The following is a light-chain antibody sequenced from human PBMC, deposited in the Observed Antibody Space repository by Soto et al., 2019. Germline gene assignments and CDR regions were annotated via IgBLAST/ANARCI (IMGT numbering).Light chain of an antibody. V-gene: IGKV3-11*01. CDR3: QQRSNWLALT. J-gene: IGKJ4*01. CDR1: QSVSSY. CDR2: DAS. Sequence: EIVLTQSPATLSLSPGERATLSCRASQSVSSYLAWYQQKPGQAPRLLIYDASNRATGIPARFSGSGSGTDFTLTFISLEPEDPAVYYCQQRSNWLALTFVRVTKVEIK.